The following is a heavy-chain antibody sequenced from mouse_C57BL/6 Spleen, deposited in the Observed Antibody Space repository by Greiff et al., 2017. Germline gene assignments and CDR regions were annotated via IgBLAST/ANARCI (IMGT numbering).Heavy chain of an antibody. J-gene: IGHJ3*01. Sequence: EVQLVESGAGLVKPGGSLKLSCAASGFTFSSYAMSWVRQTPEQRLEWVAYISSGGDYIYYADTVKSRFTISRDNARNTLYLQMSSMKSDDTARYYCTRDSVHRGRPSWFADWGQGTLVTVSA. D-gene: IGHD1-1*01. CDR3: TRDSVHRGRPSWFAD. CDR1: GFTFSSYA. CDR2: ISSGGDYI. V-gene: IGHV5-9-1*02.